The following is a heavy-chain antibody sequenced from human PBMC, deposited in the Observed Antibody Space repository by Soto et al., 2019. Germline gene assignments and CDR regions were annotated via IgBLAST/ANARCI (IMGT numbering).Heavy chain of an antibody. D-gene: IGHD3-22*01. Sequence: GGSLRLSCAASGFTFDDYAMHWVRQAPGKGLEWVSGISWNSGSIGYADSVKGRFTISRDNAKSSLYLHMNSLRAEDTALYYCENLDYGYYYENGYWGQGTLVTVSS. V-gene: IGHV3-9*01. J-gene: IGHJ4*02. CDR3: ENLDYGYYYENGY. CDR1: GFTFDDYA. CDR2: ISWNSGSI.